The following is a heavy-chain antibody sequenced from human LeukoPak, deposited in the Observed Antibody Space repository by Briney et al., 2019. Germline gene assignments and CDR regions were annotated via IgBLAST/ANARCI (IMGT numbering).Heavy chain of an antibody. Sequence: PGGSLKLSCTASVFTFGDYSMSWIRHAPWKGREWVGCIRSKAYGETADYAASVKGRFTISRDDSKAIAYLQMNSLKTEDTAVYHCTRDRGAYNLYDYWGQGTLVTVSS. CDR1: VFTFGDYS. D-gene: IGHD1-1*01. CDR2: IRSKAYGETA. CDR3: TRDRGAYNLYDY. V-gene: IGHV3-49*03. J-gene: IGHJ4*02.